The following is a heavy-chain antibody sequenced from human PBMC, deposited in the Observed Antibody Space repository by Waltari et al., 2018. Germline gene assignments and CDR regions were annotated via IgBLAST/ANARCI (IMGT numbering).Heavy chain of an antibody. D-gene: IGHD4-17*01. CDR3: AKGPDPVSLPCDY. V-gene: IGHV3-23*01. Sequence: EVQLLESGGGLVQPRGSLRLSCAASVFTFSSSALSWVRQAPGKGWGWGAASSGSGGSTYYADSVKGRFTISRDNSKNTLYLQMNSLRAEDTAVYYCAKGPDPVSLPCDYWGQGTLVTVSS. CDR1: VFTFSSSA. CDR2: SSGSGGST. J-gene: IGHJ4*02.